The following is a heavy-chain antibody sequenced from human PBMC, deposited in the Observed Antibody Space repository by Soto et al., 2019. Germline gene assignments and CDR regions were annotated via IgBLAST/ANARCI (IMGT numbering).Heavy chain of an antibody. Sequence: QVQLVQSGAEEKKPGASVKVSCKASGYTFTSYAMHWVRQAPGQRLEWMGWINAGNGNTKYSQKFQGRVTITRDTSASTAYMELSSLRSEYTAVYYCARNLGSRWSYSGMDVWGQGTTVTVSS. V-gene: IGHV1-3*05. CDR1: GYTFTSYA. D-gene: IGHD6-13*01. CDR2: INAGNGNT. CDR3: ARNLGSRWSYSGMDV. J-gene: IGHJ6*02.